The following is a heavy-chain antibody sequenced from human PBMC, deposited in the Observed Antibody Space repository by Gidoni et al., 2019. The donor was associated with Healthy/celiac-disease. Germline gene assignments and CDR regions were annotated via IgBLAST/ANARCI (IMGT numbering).Heavy chain of an antibody. V-gene: IGHV3-7*01. J-gene: IGHJ1*01. CDR3: ASWPDPDFQH. Sequence: RQAPGRGLEWVANIKQDGSEKYYVDSVKGRFTISRDNAKNSLYLQMNSLRAEDTAVYYCASWPDPDFQHWGQGTLVTVSS. CDR2: IKQDGSEK.